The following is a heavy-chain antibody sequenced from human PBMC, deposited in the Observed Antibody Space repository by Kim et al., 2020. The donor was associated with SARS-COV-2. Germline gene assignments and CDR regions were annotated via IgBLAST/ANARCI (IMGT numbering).Heavy chain of an antibody. J-gene: IGHJ5*02. CDR1: GYTFTSYD. V-gene: IGHV1-8*01. D-gene: IGHD3-16*01. CDR3: ARGSPLGHWFDP. Sequence: ASVKVSCKASGYTFTSYDINWVRQATGQGLEWMGWMNPNSGNTGYAQKFQGRVTMTRNTSISTAYMELSSLRSEDTAVYYCARGSPLGHWFDPWGQGTLVTVSS. CDR2: MNPNSGNT.